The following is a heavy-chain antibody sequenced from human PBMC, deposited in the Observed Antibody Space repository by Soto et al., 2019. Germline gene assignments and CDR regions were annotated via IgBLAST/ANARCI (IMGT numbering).Heavy chain of an antibody. Sequence: QVQLVQSGAEVKKPGASVKVSCKASGYTFTSYGISWVRQAPGQGLEWMGWISAYNGNTNYAQKLQGRVTMTTDTSSSTAYMELRSLRSDDTAVYYCARDGVVLVPAARDYGMDVWGQGTTVTVSS. CDR1: GYTFTSYG. CDR3: ARDGVVLVPAARDYGMDV. CDR2: ISAYNGNT. D-gene: IGHD2-2*01. V-gene: IGHV1-18*01. J-gene: IGHJ6*02.